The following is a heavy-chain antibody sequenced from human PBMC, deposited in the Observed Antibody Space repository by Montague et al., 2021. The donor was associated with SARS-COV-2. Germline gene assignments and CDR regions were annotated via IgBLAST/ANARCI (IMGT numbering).Heavy chain of an antibody. V-gene: IGHV4-39*01. CDR3: LRRESGLRPCREDIDY. CDR2: LYSPGSA. CDR1: GASITSTNYY. J-gene: IGHJ4*03. D-gene: IGHD3-16*01. Sequence: SETLSLTCTVSGASITSTNYYCGWIRHPPGKGLEWIGNLYSPGSAYYNPSLKSRATISVDKSKNRFSLNLTSVTAADTAMYYCLRRESGLRPCREDIDYWGQGTLVTVSP.